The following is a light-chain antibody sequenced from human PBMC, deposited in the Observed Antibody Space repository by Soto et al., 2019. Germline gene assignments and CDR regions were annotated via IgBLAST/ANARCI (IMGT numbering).Light chain of an antibody. CDR1: QSISSS. CDR2: DAS. J-gene: IGKJ4*01. CDR3: QQRSNWA. V-gene: IGKV3-11*01. Sequence: EVVLTQSPATLSLSPGQRATLSCRASQSISSSLAWYQQRSGQAPRLLIYDASNRATGIPARFSGSGSGTDFTLTISSLEPEDFAVYYCQQRSNWAFGGGTKVDIK.